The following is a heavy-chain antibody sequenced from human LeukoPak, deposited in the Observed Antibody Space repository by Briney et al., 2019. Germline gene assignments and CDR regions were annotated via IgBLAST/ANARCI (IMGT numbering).Heavy chain of an antibody. CDR1: GFTFSEYS. D-gene: IGHD3-10*01. J-gene: IGHJ4*02. V-gene: IGHV3-64*01. Sequence: PGGSLRLSCAASGFTFSEYSMHWVRQAPGKGLEYVSAISTNGGSTYYANSVKGRLTLSRDDPKNTLDLQMGSLRPEDMAVYYCARGFRYYGSGIDYWGQGTLVTVSS. CDR2: ISTNGGST. CDR3: ARGFRYYGSGIDY.